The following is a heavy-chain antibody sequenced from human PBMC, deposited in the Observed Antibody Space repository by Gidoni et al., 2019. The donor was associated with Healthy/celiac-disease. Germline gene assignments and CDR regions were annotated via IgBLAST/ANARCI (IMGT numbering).Heavy chain of an antibody. CDR2: IYYSGST. Sequence: QLQLQESGPGLVKPSETLSLTCTVSGGSISSSSYYWGWIRQPPGKGLEWIGSIYYSGSTYYNPSLKSRVTISVDTSKNQFSLKLSSVTAADTAVYYCARRDGRWLQLFDYWGQGTLVTVSS. V-gene: IGHV4-39*01. J-gene: IGHJ4*02. D-gene: IGHD5-12*01. CDR3: ARRDGRWLQLFDY. CDR1: GGSISSSSYY.